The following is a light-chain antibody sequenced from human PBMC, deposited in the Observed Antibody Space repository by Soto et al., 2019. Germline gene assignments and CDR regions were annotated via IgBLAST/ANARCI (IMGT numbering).Light chain of an antibody. CDR2: EVS. V-gene: IGLV2-11*01. J-gene: IGLJ2*01. Sequence: QSALTQPRSMSGSPGQSVTISCTGTSSDVGGYNYVSWYQQHPGKAPKLIIYEVSERPSGVPDRFSGSKSGNTASLTISGLQSGDEADYYCCSYAGSDTDVFCGGTKVTVL. CDR3: CSYAGSDTDV. CDR1: SSDVGGYNY.